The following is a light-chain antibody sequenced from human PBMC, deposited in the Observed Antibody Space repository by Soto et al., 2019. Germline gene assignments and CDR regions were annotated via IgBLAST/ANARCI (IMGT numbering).Light chain of an antibody. CDR2: DAS. V-gene: IGKV3-11*01. CDR3: QQRSNWPP. Sequence: EIVLTQSPAALSLSPGERATLSCRASQSVSSYLAWYQQKPGQAPRLLIYDASNRATCIPARFSGSGSRTDFTLTLSSLEPEDFAVYYCQQRSNWPPFGGGTTVAIK. J-gene: IGKJ4*01. CDR1: QSVSSY.